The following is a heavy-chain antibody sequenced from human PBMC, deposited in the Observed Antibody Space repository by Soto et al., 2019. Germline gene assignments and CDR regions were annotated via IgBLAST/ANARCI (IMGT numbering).Heavy chain of an antibody. D-gene: IGHD1-1*01. CDR2: IYHSGST. CDR3: ARARNWNYHDY. J-gene: IGHJ4*02. V-gene: IGHV4-4*02. CDR1: GRSISSSNW. Sequence: SETLSLTCAISGRSISSSNWWSWVRQPPGKGLEWIGEIYHSGSTNYNPSLKSRVTISVDKSKNQFSLKLSSVTAADTAVYYCARARNWNYHDYWGQGTLVTVSS.